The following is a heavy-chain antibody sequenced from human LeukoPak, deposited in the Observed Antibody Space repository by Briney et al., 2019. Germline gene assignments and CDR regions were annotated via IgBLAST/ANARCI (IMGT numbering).Heavy chain of an antibody. Sequence: SETLSLTCTVPGGAISSYYWSWIRQPPGKGLEWIGYIYYSGSTNYNPSLKSRVTISVDTSKNQFSLKLSSVTAADTAVYYCARGGGRDWFDPWGQGTLVTVSS. J-gene: IGHJ5*02. D-gene: IGHD2-15*01. CDR1: GGAISSYY. CDR3: ARGGGRDWFDP. V-gene: IGHV4-59*01. CDR2: IYYSGST.